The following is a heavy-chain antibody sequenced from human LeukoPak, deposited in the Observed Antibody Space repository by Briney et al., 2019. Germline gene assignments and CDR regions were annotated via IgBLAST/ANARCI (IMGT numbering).Heavy chain of an antibody. D-gene: IGHD7-27*01. CDR2: LYSGGGA. V-gene: IGHV3-66*01. Sequence: GSLSLSCAASGFSVNTNYMTWVRQAPGKGLEWVSVLYSGGGAYYADSVKDRFTISRDNAKNSLYLQMNSLRAEDTAVYYCARGLTGEGSFDYWGQGTLVTVSS. CDR1: GFSVNTNY. CDR3: ARGLTGEGSFDY. J-gene: IGHJ4*02.